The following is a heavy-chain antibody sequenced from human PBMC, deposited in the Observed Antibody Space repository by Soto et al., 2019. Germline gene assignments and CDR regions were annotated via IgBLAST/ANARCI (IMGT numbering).Heavy chain of an antibody. V-gene: IGHV3-23*01. J-gene: IGHJ2*01. CDR1: GFTFSSYA. CDR3: AKRTVGWYFDL. D-gene: IGHD4-17*01. CDR2: ISGSGGST. Sequence: EVQLLESGGGLVQPGGSLRLSCAASGFTFSSYAMNWVRQAPGKGLEWVSVISGSGGSTYYADAVKGRFTISRDNSKNSLYLQMNSLRAEDTAVYYCAKRTVGWYFDLWGRGTLVTVSS.